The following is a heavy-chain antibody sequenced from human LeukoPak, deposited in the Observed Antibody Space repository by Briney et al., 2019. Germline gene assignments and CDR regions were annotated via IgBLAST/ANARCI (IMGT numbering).Heavy chain of an antibody. CDR1: GFTFSTYA. CDR2: ISGSGGST. J-gene: IGHJ3*02. D-gene: IGHD3-22*01. CDR3: AKDMLYYYDSSGYRDDAFDI. Sequence: GGSLRLSCAASGFTFSTYAMSWVRQAPGKGLEWVSAISGSGGSTYYADSVKGRFTISRDNSKNTLYLQMNSLRAEDTAVYYCAKDMLYYYDSSGYRDDAFDIWGQGTMVTVSS. V-gene: IGHV3-23*01.